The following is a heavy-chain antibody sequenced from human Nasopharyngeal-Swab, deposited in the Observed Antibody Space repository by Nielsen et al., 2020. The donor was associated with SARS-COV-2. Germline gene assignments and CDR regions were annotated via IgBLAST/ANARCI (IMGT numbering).Heavy chain of an antibody. D-gene: IGHD4-23*01. V-gene: IGHV3-30*03. J-gene: IGHJ3*02. CDR3: ARGYGGNSEVDAFDI. CDR1: GFTFSSYA. Sequence: GESLKISCAASGFTFSSYAIHWVRQAPGKGLEWVAVISNDGSDEYYADSVTGRLTLSRDKSKNALYLQMSSLRAEDTAVYYCARGYGGNSEVDAFDIWGQGTMVTVSS. CDR2: ISNDGSDE.